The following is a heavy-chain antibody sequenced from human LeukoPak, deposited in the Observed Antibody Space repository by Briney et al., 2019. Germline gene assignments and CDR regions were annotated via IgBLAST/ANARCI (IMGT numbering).Heavy chain of an antibody. D-gene: IGHD3-16*01. CDR2: IYPGDSDT. Sequence: GESLKVSRKGSGYSFTSYWIGWVRQMPGKGLEWMGIIYPGDSDTRYSPSFQGQVTISADKSISTAYLQWSSLKASDTAMYYCARSSGYYVDYFDYWGQGTLVTVSS. CDR3: ARSSGYYVDYFDY. CDR1: GYSFTSYW. J-gene: IGHJ4*02. V-gene: IGHV5-51*01.